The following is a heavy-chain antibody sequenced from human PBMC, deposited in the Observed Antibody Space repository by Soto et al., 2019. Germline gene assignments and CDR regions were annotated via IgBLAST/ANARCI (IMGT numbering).Heavy chain of an antibody. CDR2: IDPDGTTT. J-gene: IGHJ4*02. V-gene: IGHV3-74*02. CDR1: GFTFSSYE. D-gene: IGHD1-26*01. Sequence: EVQLVESGGGLVQPGGSLRLSCAASGFTFSSYEMHWVRQTPGKGPLWVSRIDPDGTTTNYADSVKGRFTISRDNAENTLYLQMDSLRAEDTAVYYCTTAGSYRFDYWGQGTLVTVSS. CDR3: TTAGSYRFDY.